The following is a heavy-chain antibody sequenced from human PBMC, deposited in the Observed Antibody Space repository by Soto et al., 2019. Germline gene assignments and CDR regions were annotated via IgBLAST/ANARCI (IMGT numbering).Heavy chain of an antibody. V-gene: IGHV3-23*01. CDR3: SKEVEESVNEPIPGAC. CDR2: ISGSGRMT. CDR1: GFTFRNFA. Sequence: SGGSLRLSCAASGFTFRNFAMTWVRQAPGKGLEWVSGISGSGRMTYYAHSVKGHFTMSRDNSKNTLYLQIDSLRAEDTAVYYCSKEVEESVNEPIPGACWVQGTVVTIYS. J-gene: IGHJ4*02. D-gene: IGHD1-1*01.